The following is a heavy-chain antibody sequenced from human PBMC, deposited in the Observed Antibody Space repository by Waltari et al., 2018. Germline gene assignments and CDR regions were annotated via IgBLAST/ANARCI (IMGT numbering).Heavy chain of an antibody. V-gene: IGHV4-34*01. CDR3: AVTAGWLLPSYAFDI. CDR1: GGSFSGYY. J-gene: IGHJ3*02. Sequence: QVQLQQWGAGLLKPSETLSLTCAVSGGSFSGYYWSWIRQPPGKGLEWIGEINHSGSTNYNPSLKSRVTISVDTSKNQFSLKLSSVTAADTAVYYCAVTAGWLLPSYAFDIWGQGTMVTVSS. CDR2: INHSGST. D-gene: IGHD3-9*01.